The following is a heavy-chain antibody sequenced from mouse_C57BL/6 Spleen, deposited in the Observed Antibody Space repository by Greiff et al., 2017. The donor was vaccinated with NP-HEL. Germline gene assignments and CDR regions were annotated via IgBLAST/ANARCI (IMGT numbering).Heavy chain of an antibody. Sequence: EVQGVESGEGLVKPGGSLKLSCAASGFTFSSYAMSWVRQTPEKRLEWVAYISSGGDYIYYADTVKGRFTISRDNARNTLYLQMSSLKSEDTAMYYCTRRQGYDYDGGYFDYWGQGTTLTVSS. CDR2: ISSGGDYI. D-gene: IGHD2-4*01. V-gene: IGHV5-9-1*02. CDR1: GFTFSSYA. J-gene: IGHJ2*01. CDR3: TRRQGYDYDGGYFDY.